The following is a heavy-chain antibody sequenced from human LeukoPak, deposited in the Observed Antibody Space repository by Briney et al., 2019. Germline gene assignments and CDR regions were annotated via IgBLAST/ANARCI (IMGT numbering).Heavy chain of an antibody. CDR3: GREAYRDTSVDY. CDR1: GFTFSSYW. D-gene: IGHD5-18*01. V-gene: IGHV3-7*05. CDR2: IKQDGSEK. J-gene: IGHJ4*02. Sequence: GGSLRLSCAASGFTFSSYWMSWVRQVPGKGLEWVANIKQDGSEKYYVDSVKGRFTISRDNAKYSLYLQMNSLRAEDTAVYYCGREAYRDTSVDYWGQGTLVTVSS.